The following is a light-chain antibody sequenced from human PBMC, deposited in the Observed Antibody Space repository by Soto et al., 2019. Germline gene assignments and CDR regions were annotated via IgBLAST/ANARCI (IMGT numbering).Light chain of an antibody. CDR3: QKYNNWRLT. CDR1: QSVRVN. V-gene: IGKV3-15*01. Sequence: EIVMTQSPATLSLSPGDRATLSCRASQSVRVNLAWYQQKPGQAPRLLIYAASTGATGIPVRFSGSGSGTEFTLTISSLQSEDFAVYFCQKYNNWRLTFGGGTQVEIK. J-gene: IGKJ4*02. CDR2: AAS.